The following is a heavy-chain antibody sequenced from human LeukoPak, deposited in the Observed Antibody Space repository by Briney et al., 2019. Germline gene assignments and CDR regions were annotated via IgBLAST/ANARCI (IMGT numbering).Heavy chain of an antibody. Sequence: ASVKVSCKASGYTFTSCYMHWVRQAPEQGLEWMGLINPTGGSTGYAQKFQGRVTMTRDMSTSTDYMELSSLRSEDTAIYYCARDNSVGDNAWWFDPWGQGTLVTVSS. J-gene: IGHJ5*02. CDR1: GYTFTSCY. CDR3: ARDNSVGDNAWWFDP. V-gene: IGHV1-46*01. D-gene: IGHD1-26*01. CDR2: INPTGGST.